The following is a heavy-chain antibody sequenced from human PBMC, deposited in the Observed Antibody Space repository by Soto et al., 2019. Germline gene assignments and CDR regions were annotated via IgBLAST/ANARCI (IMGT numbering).Heavy chain of an antibody. Sequence: GASVKVSCKASGYTFTSYAMHWVRQAPGQRLEWMGWINAGNGNTKYSQKFQGRVTITRDTSASTAYMELSSLRSEDTAVYYCARVDLRLEWLPSQDIWGQGTMVTVSS. V-gene: IGHV1-3*01. D-gene: IGHD3-3*01. CDR2: INAGNGNT. CDR1: GYTFTSYA. J-gene: IGHJ3*02. CDR3: ARVDLRLEWLPSQDI.